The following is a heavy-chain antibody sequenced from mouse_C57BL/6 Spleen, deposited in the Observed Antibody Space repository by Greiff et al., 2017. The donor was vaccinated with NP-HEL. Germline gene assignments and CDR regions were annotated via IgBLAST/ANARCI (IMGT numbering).Heavy chain of an antibody. J-gene: IGHJ4*01. CDR3: TRPFYYGTRYAMDY. Sequence: QVQLQQSGAELVRPGASVTLSCKASGYTFTDYEMHWVKQTPVHGLEWIGAIDPETGGTAYNQKFKGKAILTADKSSSTAYMELRSLTSEDSAVYYCTRPFYYGTRYAMDYWGQGTSVTVSS. CDR1: GYTFTDYE. V-gene: IGHV1-15*01. D-gene: IGHD1-1*01. CDR2: IDPETGGT.